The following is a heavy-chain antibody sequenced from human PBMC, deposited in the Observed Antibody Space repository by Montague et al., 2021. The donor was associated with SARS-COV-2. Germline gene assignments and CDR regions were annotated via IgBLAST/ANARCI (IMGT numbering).Heavy chain of an antibody. CDR3: ARSEHSASSGFDT. Sequence: SLRLSLSASGFSVSDNFMNWVRQAPGKGLEWVSIIYADTIRDYSDAVRGRFTISRDNSKNTVSLQMHSLEAEDTAIYYCARSEHSASSGFDTWGQGTLVTVST. J-gene: IGHJ5*02. V-gene: IGHV3-53*01. CDR1: GFSVSDNF. D-gene: IGHD6-6*01. CDR2: IYADTIR.